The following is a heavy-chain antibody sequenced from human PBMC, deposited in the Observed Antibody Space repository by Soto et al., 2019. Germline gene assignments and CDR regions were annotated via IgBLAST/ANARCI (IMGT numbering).Heavy chain of an antibody. V-gene: IGHV1-3*01. CDR2: INPGNGDT. J-gene: IGHJ4*02. CDR3: ARKDYYDSGMYYFDY. CDR1: GYTFNKYP. Sequence: QVQVVQSGAEVKKPGASVKVSCKTSGYTFNKYPIHWVRLAPGQGLDWMGWINPGNGDTGYSQKFQDRVTITRDTSASTAYMELSSLRSEDTAVYYCARKDYYDSGMYYFDYWGQGTLVTVSS. D-gene: IGHD3-22*01.